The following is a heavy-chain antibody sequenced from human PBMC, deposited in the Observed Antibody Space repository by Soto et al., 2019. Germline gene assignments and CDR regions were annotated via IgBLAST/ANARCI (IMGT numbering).Heavy chain of an antibody. D-gene: IGHD6-13*01. V-gene: IGHV4-61*01. CDR2: IYYTGAT. J-gene: IGHJ6*02. Sequence: TSETLSLTCTVSGDSVRNTNYYWSWIRQPPGKGLEWIGYIYYTGATNYNPSLKSRFTISLDTSKNQFSLQLNSVTTADTAVYSCARDWKRYSSRLNYGMDAWGQGTTVT. CDR3: ARDWKRYSSRLNYGMDA. CDR1: GDSVRNTNYY.